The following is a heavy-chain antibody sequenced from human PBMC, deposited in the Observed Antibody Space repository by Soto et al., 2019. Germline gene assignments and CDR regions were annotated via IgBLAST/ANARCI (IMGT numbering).Heavy chain of an antibody. D-gene: IGHD1-26*01. CDR3: ASAVGATTGYYYYYGMHV. CDR1: GFTXSSNY. CDR2: IYSGGST. Sequence: PGGSLRLSCAASGFTXSSNYMSWVCQAPGKGLEWVSVIYSGGSTYYADSVKGRFTISRDNSKNTLYLQMNSLRAEDTAVYYCASAVGATTGYYYYYGMHVWGQGTTVT. J-gene: IGHJ6*02. V-gene: IGHV3-66*01.